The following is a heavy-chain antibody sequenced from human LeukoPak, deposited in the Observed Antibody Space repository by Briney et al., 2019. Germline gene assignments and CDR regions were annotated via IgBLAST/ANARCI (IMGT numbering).Heavy chain of an antibody. D-gene: IGHD1-7*01. Sequence: GRSLTLSCAAAGFTFSSHGMHWVRQAPGKGLEWVSVIYSDGSTYYADSVRGRFTISRHNSKNTVYLQMSSLRAEDTAVYYCARDRTGITYGNIHFYNGMDVWGQGTTVTVSS. V-gene: IGHV3-53*04. CDR3: ARDRTGITYGNIHFYNGMDV. CDR2: IYSDGST. J-gene: IGHJ6*02. CDR1: GFTFSSHG.